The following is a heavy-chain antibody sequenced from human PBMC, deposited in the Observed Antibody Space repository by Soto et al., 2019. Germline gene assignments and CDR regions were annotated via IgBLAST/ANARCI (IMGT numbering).Heavy chain of an antibody. CDR1: GGPFSGYY. CDR2: INHSGST. Sequence: NPSENLYPTSGVYGGPFSGYYWSWIRQPPGKGLAWIGEINHSGSTNYNPSLKSRVTISVDTSKNQFSLKLSSVTAADTAVYYCSFRRYDFWSGYLICFDPSVQVSLLT. V-gene: IGHV4-34*01. D-gene: IGHD3-3*01. CDR3: SFRRYDFWSGYLICFDP. J-gene: IGHJ5*02.